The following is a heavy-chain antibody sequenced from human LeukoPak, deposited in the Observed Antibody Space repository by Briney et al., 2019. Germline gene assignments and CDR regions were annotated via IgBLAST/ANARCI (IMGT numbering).Heavy chain of an antibody. CDR2: IYTSGST. CDR1: GGSISGYY. D-gene: IGHD1-26*01. Sequence: SETLSLTCTVSGGSISGYYWSWIRQPAGKGLEWIGRIYTSGSTNYNPSLKSRVTVTLDTSKNQFSLKLNSVTAADTAVYYCARKGVGYYFDYWGQGTLVTVSS. CDR3: ARKGVGYYFDY. V-gene: IGHV4-4*07. J-gene: IGHJ4*02.